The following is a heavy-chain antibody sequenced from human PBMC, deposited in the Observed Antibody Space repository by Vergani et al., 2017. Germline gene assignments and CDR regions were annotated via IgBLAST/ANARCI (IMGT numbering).Heavy chain of an antibody. Sequence: QVQLQESGPGLVKPSETLSLTCAVSGYSISCGYYWGLIRQPPGKGLDWIASIYHSGSTYYKPSLKRRSTTSVDTSKNQFSLKLSSLTAADTAVYYCARSEGYSGFDPWGQGTLVTVSS. CDR3: ARSEGYSGFDP. D-gene: IGHD2-15*01. V-gene: IGHV4-38-2*01. J-gene: IGHJ5*02. CDR2: IYHSGST. CDR1: GYSISCGYY.